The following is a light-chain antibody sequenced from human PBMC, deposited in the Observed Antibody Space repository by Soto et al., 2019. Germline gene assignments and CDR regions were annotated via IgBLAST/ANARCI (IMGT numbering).Light chain of an antibody. V-gene: IGLV1-44*01. J-gene: IGLJ1*01. CDR2: RDN. CDR1: SSNIGSNT. CDR3: AAWDGSLKGYV. Sequence: QSVLTQPPSTSGTPGQRVTISFSGSSSNIGSNTVNWYQQLPGTDPKLLIYRDNQRPSGVPDRFAGSKSGTSASLAISGRQSEDEADYYCAAWDGSLKGYVFGTGTKLTVL.